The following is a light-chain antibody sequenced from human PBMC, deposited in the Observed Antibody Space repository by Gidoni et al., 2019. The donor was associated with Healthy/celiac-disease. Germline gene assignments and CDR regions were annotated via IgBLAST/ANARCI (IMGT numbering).Light chain of an antibody. V-gene: IGKV4-1*01. Sequence: DIVMTQSPDSLAVSLGERATINCKSSQSVLYSSNNKNFLAGYQQKPGQPPKLLIYWASTRESGVPDRFSGSGSGTDFTLTISSLQAEDVALYYCQQYYSIPQTFGQGTKVEIK. CDR2: WAS. CDR1: QSVLYSSNNKNF. J-gene: IGKJ1*01. CDR3: QQYYSIPQT.